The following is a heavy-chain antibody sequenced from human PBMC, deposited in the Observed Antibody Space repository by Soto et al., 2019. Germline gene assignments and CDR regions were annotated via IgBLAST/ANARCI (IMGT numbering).Heavy chain of an antibody. J-gene: IGHJ5*02. D-gene: IGHD6-6*01. CDR3: SRGDEYSSSSRWFDP. CDR1: GYTFTSYG. Sequence: ASVKVSCKASGYTFTSYGISWVRQAPGQGLEWMGWISAYNGNTNYAQKLQGRVTMTTDTSTSTAYMELRSLRSDDTAVYYCSRGDEYSSSSRWFDPWGQGTLVTVSS. V-gene: IGHV1-18*04. CDR2: ISAYNGNT.